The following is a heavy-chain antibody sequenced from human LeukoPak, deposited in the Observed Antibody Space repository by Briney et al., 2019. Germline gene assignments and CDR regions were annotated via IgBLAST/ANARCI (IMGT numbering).Heavy chain of an antibody. Sequence: PGRSLRLSCAASGFTFSSYGMHWVRQAPGKGLEWVAVISYDGSNKYYADSVKGRFTISRDNSKNTLYLQMNSLRAEDTAVYYCSGLLWFGELISYWGQGTLVTVSS. J-gene: IGHJ4*02. CDR1: GFTFSSYG. CDR2: ISYDGSNK. D-gene: IGHD3-10*01. CDR3: SGLLWFGELISY. V-gene: IGHV3-30*03.